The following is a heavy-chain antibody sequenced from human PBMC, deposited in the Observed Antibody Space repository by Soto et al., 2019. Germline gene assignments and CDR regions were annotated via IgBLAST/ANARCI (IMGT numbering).Heavy chain of an antibody. J-gene: IGHJ6*02. CDR3: ARAPANVLGHYYYGMYV. Sequence: PSETLSLTCTVSGGSISTNYWTWIRLPPGKGPEWIGYIYSSGSTNYNPSLRGRVTLSVDASKNQVSLKLSSVTAADTAVYYCARAPANVLGHYYYGMYVWGHGTTVTVSS. CDR2: IYSSGST. CDR1: GGSISTNY. V-gene: IGHV4-59*01. D-gene: IGHD2-2*01.